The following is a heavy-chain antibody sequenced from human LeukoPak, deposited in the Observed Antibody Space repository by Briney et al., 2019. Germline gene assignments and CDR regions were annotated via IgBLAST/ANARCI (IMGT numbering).Heavy chain of an antibody. V-gene: IGHV3-9*03. CDR3: AKVRIQLWNDAFDI. CDR1: GFTFDDYA. Sequence: GRSPRLSCAASGFTFDDYAMHWVRQAPGEGLEWVSGISWNSGSIGYADSVKGRFTISRDNAKNSLYLQMNSLRAEDMALYYCAKVRIQLWNDAFDIWGQGTMVTVSS. J-gene: IGHJ3*02. D-gene: IGHD5-18*01. CDR2: ISWNSGSI.